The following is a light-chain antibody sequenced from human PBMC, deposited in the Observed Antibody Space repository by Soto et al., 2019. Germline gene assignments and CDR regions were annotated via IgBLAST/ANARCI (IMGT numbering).Light chain of an antibody. CDR2: GAS. Sequence: EIVMTQSPATLSVSPGERATLSCRASQSVSSSYLAWYQQKPGQAPRLLIYGASTRATGIPARFSGSGSGTEFTLTISSLQSEDFAVYYCQQYNNPITFGQGTRLEIK. V-gene: IGKV3-15*01. CDR1: QSVSSSY. J-gene: IGKJ5*01. CDR3: QQYNNPIT.